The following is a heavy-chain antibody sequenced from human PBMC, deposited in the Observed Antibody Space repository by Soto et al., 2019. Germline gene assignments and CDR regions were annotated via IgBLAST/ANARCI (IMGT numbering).Heavy chain of an antibody. V-gene: IGHV1-69*06. Sequence: QVQLVQSGAEVKKPGASVKVSCTTSGGPFSSFAINWVRQAPGQGLEWMGGIIPLDGTTTYAAKIQGRVTITADTSTSTAYMVLSSLTLEDTAVYYCARSFAKSRRGGVAFDYWGQGTLLTVSS. D-gene: IGHD1-26*01. CDR2: IIPLDGTT. J-gene: IGHJ4*02. CDR3: ARSFAKSRRGGVAFDY. CDR1: GGPFSSFA.